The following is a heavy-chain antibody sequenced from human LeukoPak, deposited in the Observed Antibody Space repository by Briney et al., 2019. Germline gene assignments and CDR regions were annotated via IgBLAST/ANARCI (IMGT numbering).Heavy chain of an antibody. CDR2: IYYSGST. CDR1: GGSISSHY. D-gene: IGHD2-15*01. CDR3: ARVVVAAVSR. Sequence: SETLSLTCTVSGGSISSHYWSWIRQPPGKGLEWIGYIYYSGSTYYNPSLKSRVTISVDTSKNQFSLKLSSVTAADTAVYYCARVVVAAVSRWGQGTLVTVSS. J-gene: IGHJ4*02. V-gene: IGHV4-59*08.